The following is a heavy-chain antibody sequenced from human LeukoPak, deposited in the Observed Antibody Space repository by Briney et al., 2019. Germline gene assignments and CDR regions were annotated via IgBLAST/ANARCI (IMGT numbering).Heavy chain of an antibody. V-gene: IGHV1-8*01. D-gene: IGHD3-22*01. J-gene: IGHJ6*02. CDR2: MNPNSGNT. CDR3: ARVSYYYDSYYYYYGMDV. CDR1: GYTFTSYD. Sequence: ASVKVSCKASGYTFTSYDINWVRQATGQGLEWMGWMNPNSGNTGYAQKFQGRVTMTRNTPISTAYMELGSLRSEDTAVYYCARVSYYYDSYYYYYGMDVWGQGTTVTVSS.